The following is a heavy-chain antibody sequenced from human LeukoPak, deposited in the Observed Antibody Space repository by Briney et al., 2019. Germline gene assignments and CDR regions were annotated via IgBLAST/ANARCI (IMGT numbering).Heavy chain of an antibody. Sequence: GGSLRLSCAASGFTVSSNYMSWVRQAPGKGLEWVSVIYSGGSTYYADSVKGRFTISRDNSKNTLYLQMNSLRVEDTAVYYCARTPATRRKKAEFDYWGQGTLVTVSS. CDR1: GFTVSSNY. CDR3: ARTPATRRKKAEFDY. D-gene: IGHD2-2*01. J-gene: IGHJ4*02. CDR2: IYSGGST. V-gene: IGHV3-53*01.